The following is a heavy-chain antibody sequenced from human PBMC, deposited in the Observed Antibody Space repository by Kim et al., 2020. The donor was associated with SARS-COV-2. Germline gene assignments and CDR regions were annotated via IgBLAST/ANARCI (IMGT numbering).Heavy chain of an antibody. CDR3: AGEVVATENYYYYGMDV. CDR2: IYYSGST. J-gene: IGHJ6*02. CDR1: GGSISSSSYY. V-gene: IGHV4-39*02. Sequence: SETLSLTCTVSGGSISSSSYYWGWIRQPPGKGLEWIGSIYYSGSTYYNPSLKSRVTISVDTSKNQFSLKLSSVTAADTPVYYCAGEVVATENYYYYGMDVWGQGTTVTVSS. D-gene: IGHD2-15*01.